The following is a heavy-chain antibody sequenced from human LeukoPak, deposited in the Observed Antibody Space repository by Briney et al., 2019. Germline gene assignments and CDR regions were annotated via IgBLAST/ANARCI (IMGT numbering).Heavy chain of an antibody. J-gene: IGHJ2*01. D-gene: IGHD2-21*02. CDR3: ARAIVVVVTAPPYWYFDL. Sequence: SETLSLTCTVSGGSISSYYWSWIRQSPGKGLEWVGHIYNFGSTNYNPSLKSRVTISVDTSKNQFSLKLSSVTTADTAVYYCARAIVVVVTAPPYWYFDLWGRGTLVTVSS. CDR1: GGSISSYY. V-gene: IGHV4-4*08. CDR2: IYNFGST.